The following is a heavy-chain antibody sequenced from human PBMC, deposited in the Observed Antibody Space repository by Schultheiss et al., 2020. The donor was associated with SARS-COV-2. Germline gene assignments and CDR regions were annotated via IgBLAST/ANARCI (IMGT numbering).Heavy chain of an antibody. V-gene: IGHV4-30-4*01. CDR3: ARDSGYCSGGSCYLYYYGVDA. J-gene: IGHJ6*02. D-gene: IGHD2-15*01. CDR1: GGSISSGDYY. CDR2: IYYSGST. Sequence: SETLSLTCTVSGGSISSGDYYWSWIRQPPGKGLEWIGYIYYSGSTYYNPSLKSRVIISVDTSKNQFSLKLSSVTAADTAVYYCARDSGYCSGGSCYLYYYGVDAWGQGTTVTVSS.